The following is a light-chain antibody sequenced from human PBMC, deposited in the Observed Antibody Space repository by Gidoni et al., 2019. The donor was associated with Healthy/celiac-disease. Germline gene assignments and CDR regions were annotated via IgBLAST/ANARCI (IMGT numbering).Light chain of an antibody. CDR3: QQYGSSPRT. J-gene: IGKJ1*01. CDR2: GAS. CDR1: QSVSSSY. V-gene: IGKV3-20*01. Sequence: IVLHQSPGTLSLSPGERATLSCRASQSVSSSYLAWYQQKPGQAPRLLIYGASRRATGIPDRFSGSGSGTDFTLTISRLEPEDVAVYYCQQYGSSPRTFGQGTKVEIK.